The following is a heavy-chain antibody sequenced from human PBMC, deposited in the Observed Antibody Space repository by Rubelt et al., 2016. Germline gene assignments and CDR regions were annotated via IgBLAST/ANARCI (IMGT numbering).Heavy chain of an antibody. CDR3: ARGLNSVVPFDY. CDR2: INHSGST. V-gene: IGHV4-34*01. CDR1: GGSFSGYY. D-gene: IGHD4-23*01. Sequence: QVQLQQWGAGLLKPSETLSLTCAVYGGSFSGYYWSWIRQPPGKGLEWIGEINHSGSTNYNPSLKSRVTISVDTSKNQFSLKLSSVTAADTAVYYCARGLNSVVPFDYWGQGTLVTVSS. J-gene: IGHJ4*02.